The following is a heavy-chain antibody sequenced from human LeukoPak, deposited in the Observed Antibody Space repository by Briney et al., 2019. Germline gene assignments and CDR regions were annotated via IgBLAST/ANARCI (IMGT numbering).Heavy chain of an antibody. CDR3: TTAGDTAMVQFDY. Sequence: GGSLRLSCAASGFTFSNAWMSWVRQAPGKGLEWVGRIKSKTDGGTTDYAAPVKGRFTIPGDDSKNTLYLQMNSLKTEDTAVYYCTTAGDTAMVQFDYWGQGTLVTVSS. CDR1: GFTFSNAW. V-gene: IGHV3-15*01. D-gene: IGHD5-18*01. J-gene: IGHJ4*02. CDR2: IKSKTDGGTT.